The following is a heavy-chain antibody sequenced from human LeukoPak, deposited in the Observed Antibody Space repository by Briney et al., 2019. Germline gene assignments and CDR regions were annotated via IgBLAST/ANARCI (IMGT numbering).Heavy chain of an antibody. CDR1: GGSISSGGYS. Sequence: SETLSLTCAVSGGSISSGGYSCSWIRQPPGKGLEWIGYIYHSGSTYYNPSLKSRVTISVDRSKNQFSLKLSSVTAADTAVYYCARAQTTVTTGWFDPWGQGTLVTVSS. CDR2: IYHSGST. V-gene: IGHV4-30-2*01. CDR3: ARAQTTVTTGWFDP. J-gene: IGHJ5*02. D-gene: IGHD4-17*01.